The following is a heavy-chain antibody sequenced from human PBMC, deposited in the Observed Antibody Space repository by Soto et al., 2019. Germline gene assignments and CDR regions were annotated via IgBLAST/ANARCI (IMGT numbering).Heavy chain of an antibody. CDR1: GYTFTSYG. CDR2: ISAYNGNA. Sequence: QVPLVQSGAEVKKLGASVKVACKASGYTFTSYGISWVRQAPGQGLEWMGCISAYNGNANYPQKLQGRVTMTTDTATSQAYMELRSLRPDVTAVYYFSREGVVVAATLYYLYGIDVWGQGTTVTVSS. V-gene: IGHV1-18*04. J-gene: IGHJ6*02. D-gene: IGHD2-15*01. CDR3: SREGVVVAATLYYLYGIDV.